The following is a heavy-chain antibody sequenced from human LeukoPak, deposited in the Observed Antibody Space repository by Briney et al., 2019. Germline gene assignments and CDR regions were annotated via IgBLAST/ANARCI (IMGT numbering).Heavy chain of an antibody. CDR1: GFTVGVNE. V-gene: IGHV3-38-3*01. Sequence: TGGSLRLSCAAAGFTVGVNEMRWVRQAPGKGLERVSFNRDGDTYHADSRKGRLTISRDNSKITLHVHKKRLRGEDTAVYYFNRDHLFYSCDFDLDVWGQGTTVTVSS. J-gene: IGHJ6*02. CDR3: NRDHLFYSCDFDLDV. D-gene: IGHD2-21*01. CDR2: NRDGDT.